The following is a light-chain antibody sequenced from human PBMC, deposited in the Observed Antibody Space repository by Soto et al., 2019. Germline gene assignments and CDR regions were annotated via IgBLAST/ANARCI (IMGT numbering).Light chain of an antibody. J-gene: IGKJ5*01. V-gene: IGKV3-15*01. CDR1: QSVRSN. CDR2: GAS. CDR3: QQYNNWLIT. Sequence: EIVMTQSPATLSVSPGVRATLSCRASQSVRSNLAWYQQKPGQAPRLLIYGASTRATGIPARFSGSGSGTEFTLTISSLQSEDFAVYYCQQYNNWLITFGQGTRLEIK.